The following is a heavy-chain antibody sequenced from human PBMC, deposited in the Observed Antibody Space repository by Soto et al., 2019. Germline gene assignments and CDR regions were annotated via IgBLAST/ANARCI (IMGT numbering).Heavy chain of an antibody. V-gene: IGHV4-59*01. J-gene: IGHJ5*02. CDR2: IYYSGST. Sequence: PSETLSLTCTVSGCSISSYYWSWIRQPPGKGLEWIGYIYYSGSTNYNPSLKSRVTISVDTSKNQFSLKLSSVTAADTAVYYCARGVIRRAVAGTLSWFDPWGQGTLVTVSS. CDR3: ARGVIRRAVAGTLSWFDP. D-gene: IGHD6-19*01. CDR1: GCSISSYY.